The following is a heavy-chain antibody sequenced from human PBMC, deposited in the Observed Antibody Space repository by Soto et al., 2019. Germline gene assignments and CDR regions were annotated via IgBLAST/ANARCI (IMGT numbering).Heavy chain of an antibody. Sequence: SETLSLTCSVSGGSISSGGSYWSWIRQHPGKGLEWIGYIYYSGSTYYNPSLKSRVTISADTSKNQFSLRVRSVTAADTAVYYCARAETQSSSWHHYYEYYFMDVWGKGTTVTVSS. CDR3: ARAETQSSSWHHYYEYYFMDV. V-gene: IGHV4-31*03. CDR2: IYYSGST. D-gene: IGHD6-13*01. J-gene: IGHJ6*03. CDR1: GGSISSGGSY.